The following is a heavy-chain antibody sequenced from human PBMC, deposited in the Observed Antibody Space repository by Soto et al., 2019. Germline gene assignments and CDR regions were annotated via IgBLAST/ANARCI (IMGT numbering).Heavy chain of an antibody. J-gene: IGHJ4*02. CDR1: GFSLSDYW. Sequence: EVQLVESGGGLVQPGGSLRLSCAASGFSLSDYWMHWVRQAPGEGLVWLSRITRDGSSTNYADSVKGRFTISRDTAKNTLYLQVNSLRGEDTAVYYCARGANGYYYFDYWGKGTLVTVSS. D-gene: IGHD5-18*01. CDR2: ITRDGSST. V-gene: IGHV3-74*01. CDR3: ARGANGYYYFDY.